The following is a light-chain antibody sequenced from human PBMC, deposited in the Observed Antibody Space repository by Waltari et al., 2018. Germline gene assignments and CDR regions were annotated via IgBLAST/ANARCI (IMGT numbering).Light chain of an antibody. V-gene: IGLV3-21*02. Sequence: SYVLTQPPSVSVAPGQTAKITCGGNNIGSKNVHWYQQRPGQAPVLVVHDDSERPSGIPERFSGSNSRNTANLTVHRVEAGDEADYYCHVWDTSSDSQIFGGGTKLTVL. CDR1: NIGSKN. J-gene: IGLJ2*01. CDR3: HVWDTSSDSQI. CDR2: DDS.